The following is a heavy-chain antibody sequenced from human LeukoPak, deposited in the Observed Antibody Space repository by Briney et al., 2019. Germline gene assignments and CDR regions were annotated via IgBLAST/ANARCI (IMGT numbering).Heavy chain of an antibody. CDR1: GFTYSSYD. CDR2: IGAAGAT. Sequence: TGGSLRLSCAAPGFTYSSYDMHWVRQATGKGLKWVSAIGAAGATYYPGSVKGRFTISRENAKNSLCLQMNSLRAGDTAVYYCARERRGWFDPWGQGTLVTVSS. V-gene: IGHV3-13*01. J-gene: IGHJ5*02. CDR3: ARERRGWFDP.